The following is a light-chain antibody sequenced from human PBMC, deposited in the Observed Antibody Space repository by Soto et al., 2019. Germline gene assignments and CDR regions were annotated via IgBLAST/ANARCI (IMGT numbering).Light chain of an antibody. V-gene: IGKV3-15*01. CDR3: QHYNNWPS. J-gene: IGKJ1*01. Sequence: EIVMTQSPATLSVSPGDRATLSCRASQSVSNNLAWYQQKPGQAPRLLIYGASTRATGIPARCSGSGSGTEFTLSISSLQSEDFAVYYCQHYNNWPSFGQGTKVEIK. CDR1: QSVSNN. CDR2: GAS.